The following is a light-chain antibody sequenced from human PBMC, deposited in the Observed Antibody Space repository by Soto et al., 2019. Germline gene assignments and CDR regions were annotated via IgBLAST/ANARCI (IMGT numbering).Light chain of an antibody. CDR2: GAS. CDR3: QQYGSSPLT. V-gene: IGKV3-20*01. Sequence: EIVLTQSPGTLSLSPGERATLSCRASQSVSSSYLAWYQQKPAQAPRLLIYGASSKATGIPDRFSGSRSGTGFTLTISRLEPEEFAEYYCQQYGSSPLTFGGGTKLEIK. CDR1: QSVSSSY. J-gene: IGKJ4*01.